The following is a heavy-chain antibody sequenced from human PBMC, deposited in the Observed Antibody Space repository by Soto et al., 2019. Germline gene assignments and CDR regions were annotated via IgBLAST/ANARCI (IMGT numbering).Heavy chain of an antibody. CDR3: GTGTTHSVFDI. V-gene: IGHV3-23*01. Sequence: EVQLLESGGGLVQPGGSLRLSCASSGFAFSSYAFSWVRQAPGKGLDWVSSIGIGGDVYYADFVKGRFAISSDNSKDTLFLQMIGLRADDTAVYYCGTGTTHSVFDIWGHGTMVTVSS. CDR1: GFAFSSYA. D-gene: IGHD1-1*01. J-gene: IGHJ3*02. CDR2: IGIGGDV.